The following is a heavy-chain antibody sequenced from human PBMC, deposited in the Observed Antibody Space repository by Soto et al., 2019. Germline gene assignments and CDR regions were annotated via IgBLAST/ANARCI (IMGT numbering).Heavy chain of an antibody. J-gene: IGHJ4*02. D-gene: IGHD5-12*01. CDR1: GFTFSSYS. Sequence: GGSLRLSCAASGFTFSSYSMNWVRQAPGKGLEWVSYISSSSSTIYYADSVKGRFTISRDNAKNSLYLQMNSLRDEDTAVYYCARDLPADIVATLNFDYWGQGTLVTVS. V-gene: IGHV3-48*02. CDR3: ARDLPADIVATLNFDY. CDR2: ISSSSSTI.